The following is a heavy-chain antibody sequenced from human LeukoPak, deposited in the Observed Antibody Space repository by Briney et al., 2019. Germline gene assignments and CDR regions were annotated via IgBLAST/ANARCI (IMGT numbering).Heavy chain of an antibody. Sequence: PGGSLRLSCAASGFTFSRYAMSWVRQAPGKGLEWVLAISGSGGSTYYADSVKGRFTISRDNSKNTLYLQMNSLRAEDTAVYYCAKETEWTPLYYFDYWGQGTLVTVSS. V-gene: IGHV3-23*01. CDR3: AKETEWTPLYYFDY. CDR2: ISGSGGST. D-gene: IGHD3-3*01. CDR1: GFTFSRYA. J-gene: IGHJ4*02.